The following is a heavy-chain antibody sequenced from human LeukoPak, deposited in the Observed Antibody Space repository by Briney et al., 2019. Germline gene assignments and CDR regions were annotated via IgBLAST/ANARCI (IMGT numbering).Heavy chain of an antibody. J-gene: IGHJ4*02. V-gene: IGHV3-7*01. D-gene: IGHD1-26*01. CDR2: IKQDGSEK. Sequence: GRSLRLSCTASGFTFSSYWMSWVRQAPGKGLEWVANIKQDGSEKYYVDSVKGRFTISRDNAKNSLYLQMNSLRAEDTAVYYCARVRAYRDFDYWGQGTLVTVSS. CDR3: ARVRAYRDFDY. CDR1: GFTFSSYW.